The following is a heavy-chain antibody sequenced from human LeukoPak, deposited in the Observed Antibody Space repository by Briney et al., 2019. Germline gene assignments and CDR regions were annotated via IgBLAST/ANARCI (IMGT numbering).Heavy chain of an antibody. CDR1: GYSFTNYW. V-gene: IGHV5-51*01. J-gene: IGHJ6*03. CDR2: IYPGDSDA. Sequence: GESLKISCRGSGYSFTNYWIGWVRQMPGKGLGWMGIIYPGDSDARYSPSFQGQVIISADKSVSTAFLQWSTLKASDTAMYYCARAPSPNYFYYYMDVWGKGTTVTVSS. CDR3: ARAPSPNYFYYYMDV.